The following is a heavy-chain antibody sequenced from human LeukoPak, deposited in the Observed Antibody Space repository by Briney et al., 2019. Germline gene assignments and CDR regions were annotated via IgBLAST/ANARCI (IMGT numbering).Heavy chain of an antibody. D-gene: IGHD4-17*01. V-gene: IGHV1-46*03. CDR1: GYTFTSYY. J-gene: IGHJ5*02. CDR2: INPSGGST. Sequence: ASVEVSCKASGYTFTSYYMHWVRQAPGQGLEWMGIINPSGGSTSYAQKFQGRVTMTRDTSTSTVYMELSSLRSEDTAVYYCARDALPGFYGDYRHWFDPWGQGTLVTVSS. CDR3: ARDALPGFYGDYRHWFDP.